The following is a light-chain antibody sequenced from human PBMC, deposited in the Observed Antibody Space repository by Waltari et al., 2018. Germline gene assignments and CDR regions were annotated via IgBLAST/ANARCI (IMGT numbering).Light chain of an antibody. V-gene: IGKV3-20*01. CDR1: QSVSSSY. CDR2: GAS. Sequence: EIVLTQSPGTLSLSPGERATLSCRASQSVSSSYLAWYQQKPGQAPRVLIHGASNRATGIPDRFSGSGSGTDFTLTISRLEPEDFVVYYCQQYGSSPWTFGQGTKVEIK. CDR3: QQYGSSPWT. J-gene: IGKJ1*01.